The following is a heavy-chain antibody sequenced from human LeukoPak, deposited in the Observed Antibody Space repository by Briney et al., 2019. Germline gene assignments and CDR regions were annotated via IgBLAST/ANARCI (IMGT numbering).Heavy chain of an antibody. D-gene: IGHD6-13*01. CDR1: AFTFSSYA. V-gene: IGHV3-23*01. J-gene: IGHJ4*02. CDR2: ISGSGASS. Sequence: PGGSLRLSCSASAFTFSSYAMGWVRQAPGKELEWVSAISGSGASSYYADSVKGRFTISRAKSKNTLYLHMNSVRAEVTAVYYCAKDAAGPEYWGQGTLVTASS. CDR3: AKDAAGPEY.